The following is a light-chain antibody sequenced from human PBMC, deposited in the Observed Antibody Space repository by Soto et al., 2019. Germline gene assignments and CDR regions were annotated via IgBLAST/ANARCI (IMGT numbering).Light chain of an antibody. J-gene: IGLJ2*01. V-gene: IGLV1-40*01. CDR2: GDN. Sequence: QAVVTQPPSVSGAPGQRVTIPCTGSSSNIGSYYDVHWYQQLPGTVPKLLIYGDNNRPSGVPDRFSGSKSGTSASLAITGLQAEYEADYYCQSYDSSLSHVVFGGGTKLTVL. CDR3: QSYDSSLSHVV. CDR1: SSNIGSYYD.